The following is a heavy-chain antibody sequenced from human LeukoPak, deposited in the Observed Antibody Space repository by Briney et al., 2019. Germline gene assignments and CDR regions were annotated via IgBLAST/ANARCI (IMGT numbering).Heavy chain of an antibody. CDR3: VNERGYSGYDYFDY. Sequence: GGSLRLSCAASGFSFSSYALHWVRQAPGKGLEWVAAVSFDAKSQYYADSVQGRLTVSRDNSNNTVFLHMTGLRSDDTAVYYCVNERGYSGYDYFDYWGQGALVTVSS. D-gene: IGHD5-12*01. CDR2: VSFDAKSQ. V-gene: IGHV3-30*01. CDR1: GFSFSSYA. J-gene: IGHJ4*02.